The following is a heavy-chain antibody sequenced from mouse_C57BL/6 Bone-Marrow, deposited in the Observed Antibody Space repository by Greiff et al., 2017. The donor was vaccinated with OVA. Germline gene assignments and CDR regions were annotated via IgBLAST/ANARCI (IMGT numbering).Heavy chain of an antibody. Sequence: EVQLQQSGGGLVKPGGSLKLSCAASGFTFSDYGMHWVRQAPEKGLEWVAYISSGSSTIYYADTVKGRFTISRDNAKNTLFLQMTSLRSEDTAMYYCARSSLWDGWFAYWGQGTLVTVSA. J-gene: IGHJ3*01. CDR2: ISSGSSTI. V-gene: IGHV5-17*01. CDR3: ARSSLWDGWFAY. D-gene: IGHD4-1*01. CDR1: GFTFSDYG.